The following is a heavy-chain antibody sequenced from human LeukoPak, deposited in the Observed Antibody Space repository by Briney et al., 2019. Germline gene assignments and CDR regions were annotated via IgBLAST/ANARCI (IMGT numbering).Heavy chain of an antibody. J-gene: IGHJ4*02. D-gene: IGHD2-15*01. CDR1: GFTFSSHW. CDR3: ARDGGRKDDY. V-gene: IGHV3-7*01. Sequence: PGGSLRLSCTASGFTFSSHWMTWVRQAPGKGLEWVANIKQDGSEKYYVDSVKGRFTISRDNAKNSLYPQMNSLRAEDTAVYYCARDGGRKDDYWGQGTLVTVSS. CDR2: IKQDGSEK.